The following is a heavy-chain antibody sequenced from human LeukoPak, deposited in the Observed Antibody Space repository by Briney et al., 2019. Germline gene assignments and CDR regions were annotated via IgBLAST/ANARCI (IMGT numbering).Heavy chain of an antibody. CDR2: IWYDGSNK. D-gene: IGHD3-9*01. CDR3: ARDARTYDTLDY. CDR1: GFIFSSYG. J-gene: IGHJ4*02. V-gene: IGHV3-33*01. Sequence: PGRSLRLSCAASGFIFSSYGMHWVRQAPGKGLEWVAVIWYDGSNKYYADSVKGRFTISRDNSKNTLYLQMNSLRAEDTAVYYCARDARTYDTLDYWGQGTLVTVSS.